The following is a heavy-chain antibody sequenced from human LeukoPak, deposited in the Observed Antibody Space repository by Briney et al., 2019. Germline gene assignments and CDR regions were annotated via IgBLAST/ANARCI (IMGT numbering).Heavy chain of an antibody. Sequence: GASVQVSCKTSGYTFTSYHMHWVRQAPGQGLEWVVIIKSTGDTTVYAQKFQGRVTVTRDTSTSTVYMDLSSLSSEDTAVYYCVREDAHTYYFDFWGPGTLVTVSS. V-gene: IGHV1-46*01. CDR1: GYTFTSYH. CDR3: VREDAHTYYFDF. J-gene: IGHJ4*02. D-gene: IGHD2-2*01. CDR2: IKSTGDTT.